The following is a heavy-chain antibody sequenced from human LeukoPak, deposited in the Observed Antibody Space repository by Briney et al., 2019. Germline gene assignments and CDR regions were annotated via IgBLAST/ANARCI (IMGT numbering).Heavy chain of an antibody. V-gene: IGHV1-2*02. CDR3: ARDLLAAAGTKNDC. CDR1: GYTFTGYY. Sequence: ASVKVSCKASGYTFTGYYMHWVRQAPGQGLEWMGWINPNSGGTNYAQKFQGRVTMTRDTSISTAYMELSRLRSDDTAVYYCARDLLAAAGTKNDCWGQGTLVTVSS. J-gene: IGHJ4*02. CDR2: INPNSGGT. D-gene: IGHD6-13*01.